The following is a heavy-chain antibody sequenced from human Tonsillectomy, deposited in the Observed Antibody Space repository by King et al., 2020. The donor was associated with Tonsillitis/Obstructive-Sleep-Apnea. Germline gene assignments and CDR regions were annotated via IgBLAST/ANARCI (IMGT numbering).Heavy chain of an antibody. CDR1: GYSFTNYW. Sequence: QLVQSGAEVKKPGASLRISCKGSGYSFTNYWIDWVRQMPGKGLEWMGTIDPSDSYTNYSPSFQGHVTISADKSISTAYLQWSSLKASDTAMYYCARRYFDGHYYYYMDVWGKGTTVIVSS. J-gene: IGHJ6*03. CDR2: IDPSDSYT. V-gene: IGHV5-10-1*01. D-gene: IGHD3-9*01. CDR3: ARRYFDGHYYYYMDV.